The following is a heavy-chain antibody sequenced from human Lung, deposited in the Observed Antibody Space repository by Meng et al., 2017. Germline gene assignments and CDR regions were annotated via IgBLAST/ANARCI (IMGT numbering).Heavy chain of an antibody. D-gene: IGHD6-13*01. CDR2: IDPKSGDT. V-gene: IGHV1-2*06. J-gene: IGHJ4*02. Sequence: QVPLVQPGAEVKKPGASVKVSCKPSGYNFPDYWLHWVRRAPGQGLEWMGRIDPKSGDTHYAQRFQGRVTMTGDTSISTAYMELSGLRSDDTAMYYCARDEDISAAGKLFGDYWGQGTLVTVSS. CDR1: GYNFPDYW. CDR3: ARDEDISAAGKLFGDY.